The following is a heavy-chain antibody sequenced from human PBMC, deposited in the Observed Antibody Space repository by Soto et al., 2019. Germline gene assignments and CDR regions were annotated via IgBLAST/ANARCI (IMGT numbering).Heavy chain of an antibody. Sequence: PGGSLRLSCVASGFAFSSYAMTWVRQAPGRGLEWVSVMYAGGDTHYADSVKGRFTISRDKSENTLYLQMNSLRDEDTGVYFCVSRIPSWVFDYWGLGTLVTVSS. D-gene: IGHD2-21*01. CDR2: MYAGGDT. CDR3: VSRIPSWVFDY. V-gene: IGHV3-23*01. CDR1: GFAFSSYA. J-gene: IGHJ4*01.